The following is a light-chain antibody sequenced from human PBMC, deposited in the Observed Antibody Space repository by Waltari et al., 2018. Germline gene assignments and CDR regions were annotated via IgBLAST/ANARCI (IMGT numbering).Light chain of an antibody. CDR2: SNN. V-gene: IGLV1-40*01. Sequence: QSVLTPPPSVSRAPGQRVPISSTAPPSNLGALYDVHWYQQLPGTAPHLLIDSNNNRPSGVPDRFSGSRSGTSASLAITGLQAEDEAHYYCQSFDSSLSGVVFGGGTKLTVL. J-gene: IGLJ2*01. CDR3: QSFDSSLSGVV. CDR1: PSNLGALYD.